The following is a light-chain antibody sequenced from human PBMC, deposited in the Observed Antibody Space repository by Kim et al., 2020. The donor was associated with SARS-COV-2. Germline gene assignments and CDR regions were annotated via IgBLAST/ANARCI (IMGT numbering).Light chain of an antibody. J-gene: IGLJ2*01. V-gene: IGLV3-19*01. CDR2: NKK. CDR3: NSWDSSGDHL. Sequence: SSELTQDPAVSVALGQTVRITCQGDSLRNYYINWYQQKPGQAPVLVIYNKKGRPSGIPYRFSGSNSGNTASLTITGTQAEDEADYYCNSWDSSGDHLFGGGTKLTVL. CDR1: SLRNYY.